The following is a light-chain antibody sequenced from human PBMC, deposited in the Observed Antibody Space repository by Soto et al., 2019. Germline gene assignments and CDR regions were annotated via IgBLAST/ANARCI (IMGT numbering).Light chain of an antibody. CDR3: LQSHVVPFS. CDR1: QDISRG. CDR2: DAS. V-gene: IGKV1-33*01. Sequence: DVQTTQSPSSLSAPVGDRVTITCQASQDISRGLNSYQQKPGKGPKLLIYDASNLEAGVPSRFSGSGSGTSFTFTISSLQPEDTETYYCLQSHVVPFSFGQGTKLDI. J-gene: IGKJ2*03.